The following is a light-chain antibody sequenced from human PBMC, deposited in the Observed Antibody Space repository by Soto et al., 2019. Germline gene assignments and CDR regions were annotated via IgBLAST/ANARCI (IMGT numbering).Light chain of an antibody. CDR3: QRSYSTPRT. Sequence: DIQMTQSPSSLYASVGDRVTITCRASQSISSNLNWYQQKPGKAPKLLIYAASSLQSGVPSRFSGSGSGTDFPRTVSRLQPEGFATYYGQRSYSTPRTFGQGTKVEIK. CDR2: AAS. V-gene: IGKV1-39*01. J-gene: IGKJ1*01. CDR1: QSISSN.